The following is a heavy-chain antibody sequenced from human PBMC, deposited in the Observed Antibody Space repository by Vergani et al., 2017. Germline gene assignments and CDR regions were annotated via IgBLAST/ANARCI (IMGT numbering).Heavy chain of an antibody. CDR2: IWYDGSNK. Sequence: QVQLVESGGGVVQPGRSLRLSCAASGFTFSSYGMHWVRQAPGKGLEWVAVIWYDGSNKYYADSVKGRFTISRDNSKNTLYLQMNSLRAEDTAVYYCASRGDYRSASCFEYYWGQGTLGIVS. V-gene: IGHV3-33*01. CDR1: GFTFSSYG. J-gene: IGHJ4*02. D-gene: IGHD2-2*01. CDR3: ASRGDYRSASCFEYY.